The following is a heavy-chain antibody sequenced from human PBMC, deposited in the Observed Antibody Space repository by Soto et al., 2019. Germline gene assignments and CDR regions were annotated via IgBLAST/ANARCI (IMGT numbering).Heavy chain of an antibody. J-gene: IGHJ6*02. CDR3: ARELGGGYGMDV. CDR2: IYHSGST. Sequence: PSETLSLTLAVSGGSITISNWSSWVRQPPGKGLEWIGEIYHSGSTNYNPSLKSRVTISVDKSKNQFSLKLSSVTAADTAVYYCARELGGGYGMDVWGQGTTVT. CDR1: GGSITISNW. V-gene: IGHV4-4*02. D-gene: IGHD3-10*01.